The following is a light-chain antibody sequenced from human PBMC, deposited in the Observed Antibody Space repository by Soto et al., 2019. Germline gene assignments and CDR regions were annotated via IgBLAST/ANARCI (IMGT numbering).Light chain of an antibody. J-gene: IGKJ5*01. CDR3: MQALQTPLIT. CDR1: QSLLHSNGYNY. CDR2: LGS. Sequence: DIVMTQSPLSLSVTPGEPASISCRSSQSLLHSNGYNYLDWYLQKPGQSPQLLIYLGSNRASGVPDRFSDSGSGTDFTLKISRVEAEDVGVYYCMQALQTPLITFGQGTRLEIK. V-gene: IGKV2-28*01.